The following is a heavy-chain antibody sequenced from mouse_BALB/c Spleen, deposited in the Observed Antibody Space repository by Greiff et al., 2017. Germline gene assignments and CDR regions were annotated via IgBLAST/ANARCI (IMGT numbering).Heavy chain of an antibody. J-gene: IGHJ4*01. CDR1: GFTFSSYA. D-gene: IGHD1-1*01. Sequence: EVHLLESGGGLVKPGGSLKLSCAASGFTFSSYAMSWVRQTPGKRLEWVATISSGGSYTYYPDSVKGRFTISRDKAKNTLYLQMSSLRSEDTAMYYCARGLAYGSSHYYGMDYWGQGTSVTVSA. V-gene: IGHV5-9-3*01. CDR3: ARGLAYGSSHYYGMDY. CDR2: ISSGGSYT.